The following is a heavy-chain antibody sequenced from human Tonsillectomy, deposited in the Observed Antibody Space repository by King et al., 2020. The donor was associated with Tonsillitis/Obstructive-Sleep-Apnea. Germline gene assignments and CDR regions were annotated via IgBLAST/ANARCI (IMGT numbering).Heavy chain of an antibody. CDR3: ASDTGSGYSSPFNWFDP. CDR1: GGSISSYY. J-gene: IGHJ5*02. Sequence: QLQESGPGLVKPSGTLSLTCTVSGGSISSYYWSWIRQPAGKGLEWIGRIYTSGSANYNPSLKSRVTMSVDTSKNQFSLKLSSVTAADTAVYYCASDTGSGYSSPFNWFDPWGQGTLVTVSS. V-gene: IGHV4-4*07. D-gene: IGHD6-13*01. CDR2: IYTSGSA.